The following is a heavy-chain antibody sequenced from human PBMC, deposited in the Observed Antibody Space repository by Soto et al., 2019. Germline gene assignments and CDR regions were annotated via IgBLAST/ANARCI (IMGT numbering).Heavy chain of an antibody. CDR1: GGSISSSSYY. CDR2: IYYSGST. Sequence: PSETLSLTCTVSGGSISSSSYYWGWIRQPPGKGLEWIGSIYYSGSTYYNPSLKSRVTISVDTSKNQFSLKLSSVTAADTAVYYCARLSLYYYDSSGYLGPPSWFDPWGQGTLVTVSS. J-gene: IGHJ5*02. CDR3: ARLSLYYYDSSGYLGPPSWFDP. V-gene: IGHV4-39*01. D-gene: IGHD3-22*01.